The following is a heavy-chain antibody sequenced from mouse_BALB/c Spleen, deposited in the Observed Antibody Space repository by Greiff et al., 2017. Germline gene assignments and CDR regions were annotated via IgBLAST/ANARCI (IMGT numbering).Heavy chain of an antibody. CDR2: IDPANGNT. D-gene: IGHD2-1*01. CDR1: GFNIKDTY. Sequence: EVQLVESGAELVKPGASVKLSCTASGFNIKDTYMHWVKQRPEQGLEWIGRIDPANGNTKYDPKFQGKATITADTSSNTAYLQLSSLTSEDTAVYYCARSGYYGNYWYFDVWGAGTTVTVSS. J-gene: IGHJ1*01. V-gene: IGHV14-3*02. CDR3: ARSGYYGNYWYFDV.